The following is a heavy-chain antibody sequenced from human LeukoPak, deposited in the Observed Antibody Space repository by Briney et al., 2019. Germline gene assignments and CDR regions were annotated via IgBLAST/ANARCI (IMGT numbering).Heavy chain of an antibody. CDR2: IYYSGST. CDR1: GGSISSYY. J-gene: IGHJ4*02. V-gene: IGHV4-59*01. Sequence: PSETLSLTCTVSGGSISSYYWSWIRQPPGKGLEWIGYIYYSGSTNYNPSLKSRVTISVDTSKNQFSLELSSVTAADTAVYYCAGQLVFAWSYFDYWGQGTLVTVSS. D-gene: IGHD6-13*01. CDR3: AGQLVFAWSYFDY.